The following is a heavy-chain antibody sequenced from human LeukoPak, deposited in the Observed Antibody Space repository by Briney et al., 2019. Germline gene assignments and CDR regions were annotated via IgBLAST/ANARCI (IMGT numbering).Heavy chain of an antibody. CDR2: IRHDGTNK. CDR1: KFTFNTYG. CDR3: ARVYSGYDLFSFDY. Sequence: GGSLRLSCAASKFTFNTYGMHWIRQAPGKGLEWVAFIRHDGTNKYYADSVKGRFTISRDNSKNTLYLQMDSLRAEDTAVYYCARVYSGYDLFSFDYWGQGTLVTVSS. V-gene: IGHV3-30*02. J-gene: IGHJ4*02. D-gene: IGHD5-12*01.